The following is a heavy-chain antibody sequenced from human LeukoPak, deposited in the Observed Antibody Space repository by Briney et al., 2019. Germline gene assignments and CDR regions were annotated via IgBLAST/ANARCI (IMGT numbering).Heavy chain of an antibody. CDR2: ISAYNGNT. CDR3: ARDLSRSQYYYYYYMDV. CDR1: GYTFTSYG. Sequence: GASVKVSCKASGYTFTSYGISWVRQAPGQGLEWMGWISAYNGNTNYAQKLQGRVTMTTDTSTSTAYMELRSLRSDDTAVYYCARDLSRSQYYYYYYMDVWGKGTTVTVSS. V-gene: IGHV1-18*01. J-gene: IGHJ6*03. D-gene: IGHD1-26*01.